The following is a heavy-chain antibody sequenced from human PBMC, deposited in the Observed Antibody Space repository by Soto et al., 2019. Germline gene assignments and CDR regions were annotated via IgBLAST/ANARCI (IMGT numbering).Heavy chain of an antibody. CDR3: TTAEVIDAFNI. D-gene: IGHD2-21*01. Sequence: EVQLVESGGGLAEPGGSLRLSCAASGFTFSNVWMTWVRQAPGKGLKWVGRIKRQTDGGTIDYAAPVKGRFTISRDDSKNTLYLQMNSLKIEDTAVYYCTTAEVIDAFNIWGQGTMVTVSS. CDR1: GFTFSNVW. V-gene: IGHV3-15*01. CDR2: IKRQTDGGTI. J-gene: IGHJ3*02.